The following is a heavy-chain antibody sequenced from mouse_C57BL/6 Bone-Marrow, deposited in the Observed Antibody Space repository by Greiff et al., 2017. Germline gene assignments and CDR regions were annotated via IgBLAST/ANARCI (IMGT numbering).Heavy chain of an antibody. CDR1: GFNIKDDY. D-gene: IGHD2-5*01. V-gene: IGHV14-4*01. J-gene: IGHJ2*01. Sequence: VQLQQSGAELVRPGASVKLSCTASGFNIKDDYMHWVKQRPEQGLEWIGWIDPENGDTEYASKFQGKATITADTSSNTAYLQLSSLTSEDTSVYYCTTGYYSTYVLFDYWGQGTTLTVSS. CDR3: TTGYYSTYVLFDY. CDR2: IDPENGDT.